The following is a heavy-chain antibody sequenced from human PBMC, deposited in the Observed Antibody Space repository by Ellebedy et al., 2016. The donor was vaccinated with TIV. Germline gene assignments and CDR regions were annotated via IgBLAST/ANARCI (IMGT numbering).Heavy chain of an antibody. CDR2: ISSSGSSI. V-gene: IGHV3-11*01. J-gene: IGHJ5*02. D-gene: IGHD2-2*01. CDR1: GFTFSDYY. Sequence: GGSLRLSCAASGFTFSDYYMIWIRQAPGKGLEWVSYISSSGSSIYYADSVNGRFTISRDNAKNSLYLQMNSLRAEDTAVYYCARDTRFIDHQHNWFDPWGQGTLVTVSS. CDR3: ARDTRFIDHQHNWFDP.